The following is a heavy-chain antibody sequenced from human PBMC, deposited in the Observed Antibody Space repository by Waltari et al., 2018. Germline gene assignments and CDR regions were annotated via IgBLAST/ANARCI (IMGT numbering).Heavy chain of an antibody. CDR3: AKSKGGLWFRDRTLTR. J-gene: IGHJ4*02. Sequence: EVQLLESGGGLVQPGGSLRLSCAASGFTFSSYAMSWVRQAPGKGLEWVSAISGSGGSTYYADSVKGRFTISRDNSKNTLYLQMNSLRAEDTAVYYCAKSKGGLWFRDRTLTRWGQGTLVTVSS. CDR2: ISGSGGST. V-gene: IGHV3-23*01. CDR1: GFTFSSYA. D-gene: IGHD3-10*01.